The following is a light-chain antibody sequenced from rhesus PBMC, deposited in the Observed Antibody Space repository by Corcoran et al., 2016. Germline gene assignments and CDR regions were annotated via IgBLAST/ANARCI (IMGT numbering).Light chain of an antibody. Sequence: DIQMTQSPSSLSASVGDRVTITCRASQSISNYLNWYQQEPGKAPKLLIYSASSLQSGVPSRFSGSGSGTEFTLNISSLQPEDFATYYCQQFKNYLTFGGGAKVEIK. J-gene: IGKJ4*01. CDR3: QQFKNYLT. V-gene: IGKV1-41*01. CDR1: QSISNY. CDR2: SAS.